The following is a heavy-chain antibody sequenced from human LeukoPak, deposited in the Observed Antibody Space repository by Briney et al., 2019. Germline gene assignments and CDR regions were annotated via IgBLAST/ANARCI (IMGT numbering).Heavy chain of an antibody. J-gene: IGHJ4*02. CDR1: GFTFSSYA. D-gene: IGHD4-17*01. CDR3: AKHPTVTPYYFDY. V-gene: IGHV3-23*01. Sequence: GSLRLSCAASGFTFSSYAMSWVRQAPGKGLEWVSAISGSGGSTYYPDSVKGRFTISRDNSKNTLYLQMNSLRAEDTAVYYCAKHPTVTPYYFDYWGQGTLVTVSS. CDR2: ISGSGGST.